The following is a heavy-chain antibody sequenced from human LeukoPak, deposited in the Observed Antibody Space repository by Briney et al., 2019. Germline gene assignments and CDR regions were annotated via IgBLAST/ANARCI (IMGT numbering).Heavy chain of an antibody. CDR1: GFTFSSYS. CDR3: ARGLSYCSDGRCPFDY. D-gene: IGHD6-25*01. CDR2: ISSSSSTI. V-gene: IGHV3-48*01. J-gene: IGHJ4*02. Sequence: GGSLRLSCAASGFTFSSYSMNWVRQAPGKGLEWVSYISSSSSTIYYADSVKGRFTISRDNAKNSLYLQMNSLRAEDTAVYFCARGLSYCSDGRCPFDYWGQGTQVTVS.